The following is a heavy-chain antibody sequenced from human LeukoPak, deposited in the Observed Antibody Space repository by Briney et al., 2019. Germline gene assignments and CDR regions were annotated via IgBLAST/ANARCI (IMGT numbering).Heavy chain of an antibody. CDR3: ATLRYCSGGSCFPKYFQH. V-gene: IGHV4-59*08. CDR1: GGSISSNY. CDR2: IYYSGYT. D-gene: IGHD2-15*01. Sequence: KPSETLSLTCTVSGGSISSNYWSWIRQPPGKGLEWIGYIYYSGYTNYNPSLKSQVTMSVDTSKNQFSLKLTSVTAADTAVYYCATLRYCSGGSCFPKYFQHWGQGTLVTVSS. J-gene: IGHJ1*01.